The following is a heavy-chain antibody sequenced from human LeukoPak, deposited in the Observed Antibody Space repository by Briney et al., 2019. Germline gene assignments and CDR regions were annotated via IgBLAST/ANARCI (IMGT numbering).Heavy chain of an antibody. D-gene: IGHD2-2*01. CDR2: IRYDGSNK. V-gene: IGHV3-30*02. CDR1: GFTFSSYG. J-gene: IGHJ3*02. CDR3: ANRLSSTWDDAFDI. Sequence: GGSLRLFCGASGFTFSSYGMHWVRQAPGKGLEWVAFIRYDGSNKYYADSVKGRFTISRDNSKNTLYLQMNSLRAEDTAVYYCANRLSSTWDDAFDIWGQGTMVTVSS.